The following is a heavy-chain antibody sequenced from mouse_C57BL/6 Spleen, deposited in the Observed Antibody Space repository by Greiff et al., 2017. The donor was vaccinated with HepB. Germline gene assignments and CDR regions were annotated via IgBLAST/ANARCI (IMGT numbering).Heavy chain of an antibody. V-gene: IGHV1-52*01. CDR2: IDPSDSET. Sequence: VQLQHPGAELVRPGSSVKLSCKASGYTFTSYWMHWVKQRPIQGLEWIGNIDPSDSETHYNQKFKDKATLTVDKSSSTAYMQLSSLTSEDCAVYYCARSAHYYGSSFPYWYFDVWGTGTTVTVSS. D-gene: IGHD1-1*01. CDR1: GYTFTSYW. CDR3: ARSAHYYGSSFPYWYFDV. J-gene: IGHJ1*03.